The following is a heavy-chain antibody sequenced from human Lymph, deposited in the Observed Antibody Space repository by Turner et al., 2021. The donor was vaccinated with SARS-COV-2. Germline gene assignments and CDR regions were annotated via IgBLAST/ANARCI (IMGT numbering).Heavy chain of an antibody. D-gene: IGHD5-12*01. CDR1: GFTFSSYG. Sequence: QVQLVESGGGVVQPGRSLRLSCAASGFTFSSYGMHWVRQAPGKGREWVAVIWYDGSNKYYADSGKGRFTIARDNSKNTLYLQMNRLRAEDTAVYYCARVKGYNGYDLRYYYGMDVWGQGTTVTVSS. J-gene: IGHJ6*02. V-gene: IGHV3-33*01. CDR2: IWYDGSNK. CDR3: ARVKGYNGYDLRYYYGMDV.